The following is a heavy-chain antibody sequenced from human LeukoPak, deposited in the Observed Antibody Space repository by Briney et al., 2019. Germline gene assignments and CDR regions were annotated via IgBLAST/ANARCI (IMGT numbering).Heavy chain of an antibody. D-gene: IGHD6-13*01. CDR1: GGSISSSSYY. CDR3: ARGGSSSYSNWFDP. V-gene: IGHV4-39*07. J-gene: IGHJ5*02. CDR2: IYYSGST. Sequence: SETLSLTCTVSGGSISSSSYYWGWIRLPPGKGLEWIGSIYYSGSTYYNPSLKSRVTISVDTSKNQFSLRLTSVTAADTAVYYCARGGSSSYSNWFDPWGQGALVTVSS.